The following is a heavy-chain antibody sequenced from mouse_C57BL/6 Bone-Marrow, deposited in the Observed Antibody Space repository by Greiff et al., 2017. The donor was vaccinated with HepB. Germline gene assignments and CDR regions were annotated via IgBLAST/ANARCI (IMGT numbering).Heavy chain of an antibody. Sequence: DVKLVESGGGLVKPGGSLILSCAASGFTFSSYAMSWVRQTPEKRLEWVATISDGGSYTYYPDNVKGRFTISRDNAKNNLYLQMSHLKSEDTAMYYCARNYDWYFDVWGTGTTVTVSS. CDR2: ISDGGSYT. CDR1: GFTFSSYA. J-gene: IGHJ1*03. V-gene: IGHV5-4*03. CDR3: ARNYDWYFDV. D-gene: IGHD2-4*01.